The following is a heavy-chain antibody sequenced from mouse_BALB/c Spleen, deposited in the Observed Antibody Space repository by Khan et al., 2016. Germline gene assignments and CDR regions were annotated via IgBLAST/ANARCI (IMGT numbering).Heavy chain of an antibody. D-gene: IGHD2-3*01. V-gene: IGHV5-6-3*01. J-gene: IGHJ3*01. Sequence: EVELVESGGGLVQPGGSLKLSCAASGFTFSSYGMSWVRQTPEKRLELVATINSYGGNTSYPDSVAGRFNIYRQYAKHTLYLQMSSLKSADTAMYYCARVDGYSWFAYWCQETLVTVSA. CDR3: ARVDGYSWFAY. CDR1: GFTFSSYG. CDR2: INSYGGNT.